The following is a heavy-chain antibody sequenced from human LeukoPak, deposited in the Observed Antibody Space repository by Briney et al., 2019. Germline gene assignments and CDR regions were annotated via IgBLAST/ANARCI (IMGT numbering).Heavy chain of an antibody. D-gene: IGHD3-10*01. J-gene: IGHJ4*02. Sequence: SETLSLTCAVYGGSFSGYYWSWIRQPPGKGLEWIGEINHSGSTNYNPSLKSRVTISVDTSKNQFSLKLSSVTAADTAVYYCARGMSGYYGVDYWGQGTLVTVSS. CDR2: INHSGST. V-gene: IGHV4-34*01. CDR1: GGSFSGYY. CDR3: ARGMSGYYGVDY.